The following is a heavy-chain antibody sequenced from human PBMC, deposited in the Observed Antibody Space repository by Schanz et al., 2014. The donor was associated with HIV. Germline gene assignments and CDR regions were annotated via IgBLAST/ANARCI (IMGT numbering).Heavy chain of an antibody. Sequence: QVQLVQSGAEVQKPGSSVKVFCRASGGTFINYAFSWVRQAPGQGLEWMGGIIPLFGTSNYAQKFQGRATITADESTSTAYMELSSLRSEDTAVYYCARDTLGTVYFFDYWGQGTLITVSS. CDR3: ARDTLGTVYFFDY. D-gene: IGHD7-27*01. V-gene: IGHV1-69*01. J-gene: IGHJ4*02. CDR1: GGTFINYA. CDR2: IIPLFGTS.